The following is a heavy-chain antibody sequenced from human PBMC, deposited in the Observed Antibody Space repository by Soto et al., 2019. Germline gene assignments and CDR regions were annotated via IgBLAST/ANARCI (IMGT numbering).Heavy chain of an antibody. V-gene: IGHV3-23*01. J-gene: IGHJ4*02. Sequence: PGGSLRLSCAASGFTFSSYAMSWVRQAPGKGLEWVSAISGSGGSTYYADSVKGRFTISRDNSKNTLYLQMNSLRAEDTAVYYCAKEMPQLWFGEFRYYFDYWGQGTLVTVSS. CDR3: AKEMPQLWFGEFRYYFDY. CDR1: GFTFSSYA. D-gene: IGHD3-10*01. CDR2: ISGSGGST.